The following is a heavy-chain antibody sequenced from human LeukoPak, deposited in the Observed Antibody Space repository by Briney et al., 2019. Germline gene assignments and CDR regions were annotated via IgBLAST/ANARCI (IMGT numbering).Heavy chain of an antibody. CDR2: IKQDGSEK. CDR3: ARDHDSSGSYMDV. CDR1: GFTFSSYW. V-gene: IGHV3-7*01. J-gene: IGHJ6*03. D-gene: IGHD6-19*01. Sequence: GGSLRLSCAASGFTFSSYWMSWVRQAPGKGLEWVANIKQDGSEKYYVDSVKGRFTISRDNAKNSLYLQMNSLRAEDTAVYYCARDHDSSGSYMDVWGKGTTVTVSS.